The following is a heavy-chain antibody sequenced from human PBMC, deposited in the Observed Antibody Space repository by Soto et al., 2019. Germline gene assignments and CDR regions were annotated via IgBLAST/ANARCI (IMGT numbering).Heavy chain of an antibody. D-gene: IGHD3-9*01. CDR2: TYPGDSDT. CDR3: ARLTGLPLYHSMDV. Sequence: PGESLKVSCEGSGYTFKTYWIGWVRQIPGKGLEFMGITYPGDSDTKYSPSFQGQVTISVDKSISTSYLQWSSLKASDSATYYCARLTGLPLYHSMDVWGQGTTVTVSS. CDR1: GYTFKTYW. J-gene: IGHJ6*02. V-gene: IGHV5-51*01.